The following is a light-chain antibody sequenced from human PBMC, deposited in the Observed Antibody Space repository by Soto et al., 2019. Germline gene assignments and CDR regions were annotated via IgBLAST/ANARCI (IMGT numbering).Light chain of an antibody. CDR3: QQYNNWPPEYT. CDR2: GAS. J-gene: IGKJ2*01. CDR1: QSVSSN. Sequence: EIVMTQSPATLSASPGERATLSCRASQSVSSNLAWYQQKPGQAPRLLIYGASTRATGIPARFSGSGSGTEFTLTISSLQSEDFAVYYFQQYNNWPPEYTFGQGTKLEIK. V-gene: IGKV3-15*01.